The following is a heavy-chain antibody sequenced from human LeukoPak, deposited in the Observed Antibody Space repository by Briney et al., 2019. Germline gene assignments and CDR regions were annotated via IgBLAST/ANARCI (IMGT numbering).Heavy chain of an antibody. Sequence: RGPLRLSCAASGVIFSSYSVHWLRQAPSKGREWVAFIRTRGTDKYYTDSVKGRFTISRDDSNNILYLQMNSLRPEDTAMYYCATDYSWPFDWWGQGTLVTVSS. CDR3: ATDYSWPFDW. CDR1: GVIFSSYS. J-gene: IGHJ4*02. V-gene: IGHV3-30*02. D-gene: IGHD5-18*01. CDR2: IRTRGTDK.